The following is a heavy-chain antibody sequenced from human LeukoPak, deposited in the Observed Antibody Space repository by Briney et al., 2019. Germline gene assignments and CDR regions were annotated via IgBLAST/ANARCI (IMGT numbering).Heavy chain of an antibody. CDR3: ARSIAAAGGGGWFDP. V-gene: IGHV1-18*01. J-gene: IGHJ5*02. CDR2: ISAYNGNT. D-gene: IGHD6-13*01. CDR1: GYTFTSYG. Sequence: ASVKVSCKASGYTFTSYGISWVRQAPGQGLEWMGWISAYNGNTNYAQKLQGRVTMTTDTSTSTAYMELSSLRSEDTAVYYCARSIAAAGGGGWFDPWGQGTLVTVSS.